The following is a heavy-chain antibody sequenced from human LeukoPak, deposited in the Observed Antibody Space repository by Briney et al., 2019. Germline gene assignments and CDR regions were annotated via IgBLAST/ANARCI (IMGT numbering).Heavy chain of an antibody. CDR3: ARHQFSTPEFVY. CDR2: IYSSGRT. J-gene: IGHJ4*02. Sequence: SETLSLTCAVYGGSFSGYSCSWIRQPPGKGLEWIGYIYSSGRTNYNPSLKSRLTISVDTSKNQFSLKLSSVTAADTAVYYCARHQFSTPEFVYWGQGTLVTVSS. V-gene: IGHV4-59*08. CDR1: GGSFSGYS. D-gene: IGHD2-15*01.